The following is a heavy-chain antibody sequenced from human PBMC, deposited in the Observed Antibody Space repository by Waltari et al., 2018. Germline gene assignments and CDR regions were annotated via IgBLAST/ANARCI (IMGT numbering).Heavy chain of an antibody. V-gene: IGHV4-39*07. CDR3: AQTMVVTPV. D-gene: IGHD2-21*02. Sequence: QLQLQESGPGLVKPSETLSLTCTVSGGSISSSSYYWGWIRQPPGTGLEWIGSTYYRGSTYDNPSLKSRVTISVDTSKNQFSLKLSSVTAADTAVYYWAQTMVVTPVWGQGTTVTVSS. CDR1: GGSISSSSYY. J-gene: IGHJ6*02. CDR2: TYYRGST.